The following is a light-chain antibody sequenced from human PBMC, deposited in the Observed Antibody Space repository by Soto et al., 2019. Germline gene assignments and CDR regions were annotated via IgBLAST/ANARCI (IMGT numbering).Light chain of an antibody. CDR2: AAS. V-gene: IGKV1-27*01. CDR1: QGIHNY. Sequence: DIQMTQSPSSLSASVGDRVTITCRASQGIHNYLARYQQKPGKVPRLMIYAASTLHSGVPSRFSGGGSWTEFTLTISSLEPEDVATYYYQKYNSAPLTFGGGTKLDSK. J-gene: IGKJ4*02. CDR3: QKYNSAPLT.